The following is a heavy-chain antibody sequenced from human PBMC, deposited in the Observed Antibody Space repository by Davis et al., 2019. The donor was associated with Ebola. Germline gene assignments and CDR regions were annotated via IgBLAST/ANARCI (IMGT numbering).Heavy chain of an antibody. V-gene: IGHV1-24*01. D-gene: IGHD3-10*01. CDR3: TVGGIGGMGDY. CDR1: DYTLREIS. Sequence: AASVKVSCKVSDYTLREISIHWVRQAPGIGLEWMGSSDPEDESIYAQKFQGRVTMTEDTSTNTAYMELSSLKSEDTGVYYCTVGGIGGMGDYWGQGTLVTVSS. J-gene: IGHJ4*02. CDR2: SDPEDES.